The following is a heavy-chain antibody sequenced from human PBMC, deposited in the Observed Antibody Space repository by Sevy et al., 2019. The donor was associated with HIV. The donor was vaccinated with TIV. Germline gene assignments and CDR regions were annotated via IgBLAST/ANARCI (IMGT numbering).Heavy chain of an antibody. CDR1: GYSISIGYF. V-gene: IGHV4-38-2*01. Sequence: SETLSLTCVVSGYSISIGYFWGWIRQPPGKGLEGIGSIYHRGSTYYNPSLKSRVTISVDTSKNQFSLKLTSVTAADTAVYYCAREGSPPVDSRGYYHGPSSNFDYWGQGTLVTVSS. D-gene: IGHD3-22*01. CDR3: AREGSPPVDSRGYYHGPSSNFDY. CDR2: IYHRGST. J-gene: IGHJ4*02.